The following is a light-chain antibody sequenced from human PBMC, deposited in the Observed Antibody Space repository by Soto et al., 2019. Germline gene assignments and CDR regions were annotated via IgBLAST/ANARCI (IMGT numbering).Light chain of an antibody. CDR2: AAS. J-gene: IGKJ1*01. CDR1: QRVSSH. V-gene: IGKV3-15*01. Sequence: ETVMTQSPVTLSVSPGDTATLSCWASQRVSSHLAWYQQKPGQAPRLLIYAASTRATGIPVRFSGSGSETEFTLTIRSLQSEDFALYYCHQYNNWPWTFGQGTKVDIK. CDR3: HQYNNWPWT.